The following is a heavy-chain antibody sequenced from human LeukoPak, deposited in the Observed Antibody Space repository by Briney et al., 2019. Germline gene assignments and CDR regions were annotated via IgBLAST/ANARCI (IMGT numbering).Heavy chain of an antibody. CDR2: ISSSSSYI. Sequence: GGSLRLSCAASGFTFSSYSMNWVRHAPGKGLEWVSSISSSSSYIYYADSVKGRFTISRDNAKNSLYLQMNSLRAEDTAVYYCARDPGHAFDYWGQGTLVTVSS. J-gene: IGHJ4*02. CDR1: GFTFSSYS. CDR3: ARDPGHAFDY. V-gene: IGHV3-21*01.